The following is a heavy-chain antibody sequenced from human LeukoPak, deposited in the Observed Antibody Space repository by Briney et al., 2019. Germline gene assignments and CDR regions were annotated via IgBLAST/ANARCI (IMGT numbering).Heavy chain of an antibody. Sequence: SETLSLTCAVSGVSFNDYYWSWVRQTPGKGLELIGEINHSGYTNDSPSLKSRVTISIDTSRKQFSLNLRSVTVADTGIYYCTRMTTGHDYWGQGTLVTVSS. CDR1: GVSFNDYY. CDR2: INHSGYT. J-gene: IGHJ4*02. CDR3: TRMTTGHDY. V-gene: IGHV4-34*01. D-gene: IGHD4-17*01.